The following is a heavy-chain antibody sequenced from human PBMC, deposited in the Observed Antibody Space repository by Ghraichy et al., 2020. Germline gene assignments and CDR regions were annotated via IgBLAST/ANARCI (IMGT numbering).Heavy chain of an antibody. V-gene: IGHV3-7*05. Sequence: LTCAASGFTFSNYWLSWYRQAPGRGLEWVANIKADGSQKYYVDSVKGRFTVSRDNAQNSLYLQMNSLRAEDAAVYYCARDSNWSSDYWGQGTLVTVSS. D-gene: IGHD6-13*01. J-gene: IGHJ4*02. CDR3: ARDSNWSSDY. CDR1: GFTFSNYW. CDR2: IKADGSQK.